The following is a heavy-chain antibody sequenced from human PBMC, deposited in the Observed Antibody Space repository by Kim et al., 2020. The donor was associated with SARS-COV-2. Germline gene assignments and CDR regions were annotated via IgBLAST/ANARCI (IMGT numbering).Heavy chain of an antibody. Sequence: GGSLRLSCTASGFTFGDYAMSWFRQAPGKGLEWVGFIRSKAYGGTTEYAASVKGRFTISRDDSKSIAYLQMNSLKTEDTAVYYCTRDASWGLRGAYGMDVWGQGTTVTVSS. J-gene: IGHJ6*02. V-gene: IGHV3-49*03. CDR1: GFTFGDYA. CDR2: IRSKAYGGTT. D-gene: IGHD1-26*01. CDR3: TRDASWGLRGAYGMDV.